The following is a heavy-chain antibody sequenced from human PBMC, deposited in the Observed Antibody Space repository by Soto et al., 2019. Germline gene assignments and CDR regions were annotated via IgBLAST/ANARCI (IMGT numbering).Heavy chain of an antibody. D-gene: IGHD6-19*01. V-gene: IGHV3-66*01. Sequence: GGSLRLSCAASGFTVSSNYMSWVRQAPGKGLEWVSVIYSGGSTYYADSMKGRFTISRDNSKNTLYLQMNSLRAEDTAVYYCARNVPGIAVAATMMDYWGQGTLVTVSS. CDR1: GFTVSSNY. CDR3: ARNVPGIAVAATMMDY. CDR2: IYSGGST. J-gene: IGHJ4*02.